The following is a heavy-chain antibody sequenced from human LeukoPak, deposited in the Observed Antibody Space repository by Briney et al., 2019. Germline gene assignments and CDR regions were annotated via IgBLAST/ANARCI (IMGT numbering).Heavy chain of an antibody. J-gene: IGHJ3*02. Sequence: SGTLSLTCAVSGGSISSSNWWSWVRQPPGKGLEWIGEIYHSGSTNYNPSLKSRVTISVDTSKNQFSLKLSSVTAADTAVYYCARGVNDFWSGYQVAFDIWGQGTMVTVSS. D-gene: IGHD3-3*01. CDR1: GGSISSSNW. V-gene: IGHV4-4*02. CDR2: IYHSGST. CDR3: ARGVNDFWSGYQVAFDI.